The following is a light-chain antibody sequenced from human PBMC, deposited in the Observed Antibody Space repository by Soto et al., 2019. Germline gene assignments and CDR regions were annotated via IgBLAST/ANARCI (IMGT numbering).Light chain of an antibody. CDR1: SSDVGGYNY. Sequence: QSALAQPASVSGSPGQSITISCTGTSSDVGGYNYVSWYQQHPGKAPKLLIFEGSKWPSGVSNRFSGSKSGNTASLTISGLQAEDEADYHCCSYGGFSTFVVFGGGTKVTVL. V-gene: IGLV2-23*03. CDR3: CSYGGFSTFVV. CDR2: EGS. J-gene: IGLJ2*01.